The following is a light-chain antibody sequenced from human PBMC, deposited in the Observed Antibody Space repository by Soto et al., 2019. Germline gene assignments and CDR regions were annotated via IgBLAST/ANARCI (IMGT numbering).Light chain of an antibody. CDR3: QSFDRGLTGSVV. CDR2: ANT. V-gene: IGLV1-40*01. J-gene: IGLJ2*01. CDR1: TSNIGAGFD. Sequence: SVLTQPPSVSGAPGQRVTISCTGTTSNIGAGFDVHWYQQLPGTAPKLLIYANTNRPSGVPDRFSGSKSATSASLAISGLQAEDEGDYYCQSFDRGLTGSVVFGGGTKVTVL.